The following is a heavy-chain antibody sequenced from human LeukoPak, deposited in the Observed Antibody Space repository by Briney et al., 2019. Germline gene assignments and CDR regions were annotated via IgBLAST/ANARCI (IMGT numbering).Heavy chain of an antibody. Sequence: SETLSLTCEVYGGSFSGYYWSWIRQPPGKGLEWIGEINHSGSTNYSPPLRSRVTISLDTSKNQFSLKLSSVTAADTAVYYCAAKARDFDYWGQGTLVTVSS. CDR2: INHSGST. V-gene: IGHV4-34*01. CDR3: AAKARDFDY. CDR1: GGSFSGYY. J-gene: IGHJ4*02.